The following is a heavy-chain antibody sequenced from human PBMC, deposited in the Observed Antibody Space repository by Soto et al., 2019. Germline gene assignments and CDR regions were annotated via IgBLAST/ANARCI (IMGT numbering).Heavy chain of an antibody. V-gene: IGHV1-46*01. CDR2: INPSDGNT. Sequence: GASVKVSCKASGYTFTSYYMHWVRQAPGQGLEWMGIINPSDGNTSYAQKYQGRVTMTRDTSTSTAYMELRSLRSEDTVVFYCARAVAVPADFDYWGQGTLVTVSS. D-gene: IGHD6-19*01. CDR3: ARAVAVPADFDY. J-gene: IGHJ4*02. CDR1: GYTFTSYY.